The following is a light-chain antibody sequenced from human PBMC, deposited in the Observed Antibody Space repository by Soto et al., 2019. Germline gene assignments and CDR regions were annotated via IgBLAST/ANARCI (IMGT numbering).Light chain of an antibody. CDR3: QQLFVSPIT. V-gene: IGKV1-9*01. CDR1: QIISTY. J-gene: IGKJ5*01. CDR2: AAS. Sequence: DIEMTQSPSFLSASIGESVTITCRASQIISTYLDWYQVKRGKAPKLLIYAASTLESGVPSRFSDSGSGTEFTLTITSLQPEDFATYYCQQLFVSPITFGHGARLEIK.